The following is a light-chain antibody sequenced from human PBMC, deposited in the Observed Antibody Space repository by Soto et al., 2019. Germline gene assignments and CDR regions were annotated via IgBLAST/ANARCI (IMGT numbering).Light chain of an antibody. CDR3: KSYAGSNTYV. J-gene: IGLJ1*01. V-gene: IGLV2-8*01. Sequence: QSALTQPPSASGSPGQSVTISCTGTKSDIGVYDFVSWYQHHPGKAPRLIIYEVVQRPSGVPDRFSGSKSGNTASLTVSGLQAADDADYFCKSYAGSNTYVFGSGNNVTVL. CDR2: EVV. CDR1: KSDIGVYDF.